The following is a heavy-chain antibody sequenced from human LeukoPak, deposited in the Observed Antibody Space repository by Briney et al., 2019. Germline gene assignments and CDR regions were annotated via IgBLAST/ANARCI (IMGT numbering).Heavy chain of an antibody. V-gene: IGHV4-39*07. CDR1: GGSITKNGYY. CDR2: MHYSGST. Sequence: SETLSLTCSVSGGSITKNGYYWGWIRQSPETGLEWIESMHYSGSTYYNPSLNSRVTISVDTSKNQFSLKLTSVTAADTAVYYCCGSGWFAGPFGYWGQGALVTVSS. CDR3: CGSGWFAGPFGY. D-gene: IGHD6-19*01. J-gene: IGHJ4*02.